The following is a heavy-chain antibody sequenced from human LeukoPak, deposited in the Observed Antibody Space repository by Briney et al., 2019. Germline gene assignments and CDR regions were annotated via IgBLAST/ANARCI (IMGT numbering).Heavy chain of an antibody. CDR3: ARGGQQLVNWFDP. Sequence: SETLSLTCTDSGGSITSNNYYWSWIRQPAGKGLEWIGRIYTPGGSTYYNPSVKSRVTISLDTSKNQFSLRLSSVTAADTAVYFCARGGQQLVNWFDPWGQGTLVTVSS. D-gene: IGHD6-13*01. V-gene: IGHV4-61*02. J-gene: IGHJ5*02. CDR1: GGSITSNNYY. CDR2: IYTPGGST.